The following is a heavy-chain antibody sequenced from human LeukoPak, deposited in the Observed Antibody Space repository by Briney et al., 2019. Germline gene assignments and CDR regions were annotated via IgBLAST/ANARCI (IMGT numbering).Heavy chain of an antibody. CDR2: IYYSGSI. CDR1: GASISSYY. Sequence: SETLSLTCTVSGASISSYYWSWIRQPPGKGLEWIGDIYYSGSIKYNPSLKSRVTMSVDTSKNRFSLRLSSVTAADTAIYYCARENPSGYYNRPIDYWGQGTLVTVSS. V-gene: IGHV4-59*01. CDR3: ARENPSGYYNRPIDY. D-gene: IGHD3-22*01. J-gene: IGHJ4*02.